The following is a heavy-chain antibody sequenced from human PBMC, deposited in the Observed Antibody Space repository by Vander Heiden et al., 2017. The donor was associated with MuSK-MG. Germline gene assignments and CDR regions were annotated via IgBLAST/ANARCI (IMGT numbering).Heavy chain of an antibody. J-gene: IGHJ4*02. V-gene: IGHV4-39*01. D-gene: IGHD3-10*01. Sequence: QLQLQESGPGLVQPSETLSLTCPLSGGSISSNIYYWNWIRQPPGKGLEWIGSSYYSGRTYYSPSLKSRITMSLDTSKNQFSLKLSSVTAADTAKYYCARRRDSGSLDSWGQGTLVTVSS. CDR3: ARRRDSGSLDS. CDR1: GGSISSNIYY. CDR2: SYYSGRT.